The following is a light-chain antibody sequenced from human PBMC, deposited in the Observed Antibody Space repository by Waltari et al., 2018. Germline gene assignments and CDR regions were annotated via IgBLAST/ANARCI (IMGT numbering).Light chain of an antibody. CDR2: AGS. CDR3: QQYGNSPT. V-gene: IGKV3-20*01. J-gene: IGKJ1*01. CDR1: QSVTSSY. Sequence: EIVLTQSPGTLSLSPGERATLSCRASQSVTSSYLAWYQQKPGQYPRLLIYAGSSRATGIPDRFSGSGFGTAFTLTISRLEPEDFAVYYCQQYGNSPTFGQGTKVDIK.